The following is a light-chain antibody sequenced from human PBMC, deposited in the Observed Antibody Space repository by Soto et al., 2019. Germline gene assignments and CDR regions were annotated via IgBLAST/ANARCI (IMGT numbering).Light chain of an antibody. CDR2: AAS. J-gene: IGKJ3*01. CDR1: QSVTSNY. V-gene: IGKV3-20*01. Sequence: EIVLTQSPGTLSLSPGERATLSCRASQSVTSNYLAWYQQKPGQAPRLLIYAASRRAPGIPDRFSASGSGTDFTLTISRLEPEDFAVYFCHQYNSWPRGTFGPGTKVEIK. CDR3: HQYNSWPRGT.